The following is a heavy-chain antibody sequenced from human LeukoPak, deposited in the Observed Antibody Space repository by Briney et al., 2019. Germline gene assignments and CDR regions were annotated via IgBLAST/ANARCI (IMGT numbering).Heavy chain of an antibody. J-gene: IGHJ4*02. Sequence: GASLRLSCAASGFTFSNYAMSWVRQAPGKRLEWVSAILGSGGSTYYADSVKGRFTVSRDNSMSTLYLQMNSLRAEDTALYYCAKWGDNDVLTGYYVPDYWGQGTLVTVSS. CDR2: ILGSGGST. V-gene: IGHV3-23*01. D-gene: IGHD3-9*01. CDR3: AKWGDNDVLTGYYVPDY. CDR1: GFTFSNYA.